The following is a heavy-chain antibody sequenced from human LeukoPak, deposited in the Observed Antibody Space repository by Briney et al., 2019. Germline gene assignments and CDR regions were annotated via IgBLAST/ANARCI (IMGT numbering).Heavy chain of an antibody. D-gene: IGHD5-24*01. CDR2: VYYSGST. J-gene: IGHJ4*02. CDR1: GGSISSYY. V-gene: IGHV4-59*01. Sequence: SETLSLTCTVSGGSISSYYWSWIRQPPGKGLEWIGYVYYSGSTNYNPSLKSRVTISVDTSKNQFSLKLSSVTAADTAVYYCARAGGHVEIDYWGQGTLVTVSS. CDR3: ARAGGHVEIDY.